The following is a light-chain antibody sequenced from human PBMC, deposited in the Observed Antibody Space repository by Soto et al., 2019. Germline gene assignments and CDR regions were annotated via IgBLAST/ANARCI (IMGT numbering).Light chain of an antibody. CDR2: DVI. J-gene: IGLJ1*01. Sequence: QSALTQPASVSGSPGQSITISCTGTSSDVGGYNYVSWYQQHPGKAPKLMIYDVINRPSGVSNRFSGSKSGNTASLTISGLQAEDEADYYCSSYTRSSTLVFGTGTKLTVL. CDR1: SSDVGGYNY. CDR3: SSYTRSSTLV. V-gene: IGLV2-14*01.